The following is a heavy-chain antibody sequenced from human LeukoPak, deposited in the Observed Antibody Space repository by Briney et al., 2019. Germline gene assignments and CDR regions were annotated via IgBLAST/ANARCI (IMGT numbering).Heavy chain of an antibody. V-gene: IGHV1-2*02. J-gene: IGHJ4*02. Sequence: ASVKVSCKASGYTFTGYYMHWVRQAPGQGLEWMGWINPNSGGTNYAQKFQGRVTMTRDTSISTAYMELSRLRSDDTAVYYCARASQQLDPYYFDYWGQETLVTVSS. D-gene: IGHD6-13*01. CDR2: INPNSGGT. CDR1: GYTFTGYY. CDR3: ARASQQLDPYYFDY.